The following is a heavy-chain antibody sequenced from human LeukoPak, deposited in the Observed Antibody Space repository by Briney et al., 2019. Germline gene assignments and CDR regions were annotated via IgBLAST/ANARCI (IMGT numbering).Heavy chain of an antibody. Sequence: GASVKVSCKASGYTFTSYGISWVRQAPGQGLEWMGWISAYNGNTNYAQKLQGRVTMTTDTSTSTAYMELRSLRSDDTAVYYCARENGFPGYCSGGSCYPDTYCFDYWGQGTLVTVSS. J-gene: IGHJ4*02. V-gene: IGHV1-18*01. CDR3: ARENGFPGYCSGGSCYPDTYCFDY. CDR2: ISAYNGNT. D-gene: IGHD2-15*01. CDR1: GYTFTSYG.